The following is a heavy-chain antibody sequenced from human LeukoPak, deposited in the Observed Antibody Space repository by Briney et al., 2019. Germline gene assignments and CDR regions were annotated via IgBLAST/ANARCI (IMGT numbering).Heavy chain of an antibody. J-gene: IGHJ5*02. CDR1: GGSISSYY. CDR3: ARGRAVYYDSSGYYYGNWFDP. V-gene: IGHV4-59*12. CDR2: IYYSGST. Sequence: SETLSLTCTVSGGSISSYYWSWIRQPPGKGLEWIGYIYYSGSTNYNPSLKSRVTISVDTSKNQFSLKLSSVTAADTAVYYCARGRAVYYDSSGYYYGNWFDPWGQGTLVTVSS. D-gene: IGHD3-22*01.